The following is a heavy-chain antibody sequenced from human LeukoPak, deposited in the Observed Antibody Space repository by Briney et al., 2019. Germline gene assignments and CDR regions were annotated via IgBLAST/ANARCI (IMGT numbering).Heavy chain of an antibody. CDR1: GFTFSSYA. CDR3: ARVSNSGFLEWSIDYGMDV. V-gene: IGHV3-48*04. CDR2: ISSSGSTI. D-gene: IGHD3-3*01. J-gene: IGHJ6*02. Sequence: GGSLRLSCAASGFTFSSYAMHWVRQAPGKGLEWVSYISSSGSTIYYADSVKGRFTISRDNAKNSLYLQMNSLRAEDTAVYYCARVSNSGFLEWSIDYGMDVWGQGTTVTVSS.